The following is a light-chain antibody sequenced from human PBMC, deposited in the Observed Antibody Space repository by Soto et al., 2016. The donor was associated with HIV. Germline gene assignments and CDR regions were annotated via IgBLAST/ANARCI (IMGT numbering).Light chain of an antibody. Sequence: RVTITCRASQTVNTWLAWYQQKPGKAPKLLIYKASTLETGVPSRFSGSGSGTEFTLTISSLQPGDFASYYCQQYNSYSYTFGQGTKLEIK. J-gene: IGKJ2*01. CDR2: KAS. V-gene: IGKV1-5*03. CDR3: QQYNSYSYT. CDR1: QTVNTW.